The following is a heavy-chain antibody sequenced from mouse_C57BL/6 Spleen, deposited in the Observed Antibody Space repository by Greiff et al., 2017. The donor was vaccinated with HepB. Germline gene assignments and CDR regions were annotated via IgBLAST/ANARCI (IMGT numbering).Heavy chain of an antibody. CDR3: ARAGYDYDWYFDV. Sequence: EVKLQESGPGLVKPSQSLSLTCSVTGYSITSGYYWNWIRQFPGNKLEWMGYISYDGSNNYNPSLKNRISNTRDTAKNQFFLKLNSVTTEDTATYYCARAGYDYDWYFDVWGTGTTVTVSS. CDR2: ISYDGSN. D-gene: IGHD2-4*01. J-gene: IGHJ1*03. CDR1: GYSITSGYY. V-gene: IGHV3-6*01.